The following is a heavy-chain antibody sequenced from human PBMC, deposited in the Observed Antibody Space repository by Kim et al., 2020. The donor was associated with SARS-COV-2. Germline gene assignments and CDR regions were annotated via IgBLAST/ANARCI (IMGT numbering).Heavy chain of an antibody. D-gene: IGHD3-3*01. CDR3: ARADFWSGYSEIYYYYYMDV. CDR1: GFTFSSYA. CDR2: ISYDGSNK. Sequence: GGSLRLSCAASGFTFSSYAMHWVRQAPGKGLEGVAVISYDGSNKYYADSVKGRFTISRDNSKNTLYLQMNSLRAEDTAVYYCARADFWSGYSEIYYYYYMDVWGKGTTVTVSS. J-gene: IGHJ6*03. V-gene: IGHV3-30-3*01.